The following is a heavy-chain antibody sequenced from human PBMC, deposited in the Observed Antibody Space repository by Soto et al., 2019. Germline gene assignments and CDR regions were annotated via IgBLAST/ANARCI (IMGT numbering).Heavy chain of an antibody. CDR1: GFTFDDYA. CDR2: ISWNSGSI. Sequence: EVQLVESGGGLVQPGRSLRLSCAASGFTFDDYAMHWVRQAPGKGLEWVSGISWNSGSIGYADSVKGRLTISRDNAKNSLYLQMSSLRAEDTALYYCSKVRQVNTGSHSFDYWGQGTLVTVSS. D-gene: IGHD4-17*01. J-gene: IGHJ4*02. CDR3: SKVRQVNTGSHSFDY. V-gene: IGHV3-9*01.